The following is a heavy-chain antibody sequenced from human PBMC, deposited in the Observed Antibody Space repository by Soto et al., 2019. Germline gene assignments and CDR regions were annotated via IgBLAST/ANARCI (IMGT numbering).Heavy chain of an antibody. CDR3: VRDQDSRGFSVFNL. D-gene: IGHD3-22*01. Sequence: ASVKVSCKASGYTFSNFAMHWVRQAPGQRLEWMGWINAGNWNTKYSQKFQGRVTITRDTSASTAYMELSSLRAEDTAVYFCVRDQDSRGFSVFNLWGQGTQVTVSS. J-gene: IGHJ5*02. CDR2: INAGNWNT. CDR1: GYTFSNFA. V-gene: IGHV1-3*01.